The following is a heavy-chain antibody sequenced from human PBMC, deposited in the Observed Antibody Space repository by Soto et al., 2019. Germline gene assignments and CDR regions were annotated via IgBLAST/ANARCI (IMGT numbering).Heavy chain of an antibody. CDR2: ISYDGRVK. J-gene: IGHJ4*02. V-gene: IGHV3-30*04. Sequence: QVQLVESGGGVVQPGRSLSLSCAASGFTFSDYPMLWVRQAPGKGLEWVAVISYDGRVKYYVDSVKGRFTISRDDSKNTLYLQMNSLRVDDTAVYYCARDFIVGAPDYFDYWGQGTLVTVSS. CDR3: ARDFIVGAPDYFDY. D-gene: IGHD1-26*01. CDR1: GFTFSDYP.